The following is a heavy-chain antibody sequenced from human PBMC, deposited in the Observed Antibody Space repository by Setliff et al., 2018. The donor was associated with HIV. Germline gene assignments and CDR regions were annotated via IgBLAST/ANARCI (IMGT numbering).Heavy chain of an antibody. V-gene: IGHV3-48*01. D-gene: IGHD6-6*01. CDR3: AKDSSSGYYYYYLEV. Sequence: GGSLRLSCAASGFTFSSYSMNWVRQALGKGLEWVSFISWNSGAVTYADSVKGRFTISRDNARNSLYLQLNSLRAEDTVAYYCAKDSSSGYYYYYLEVWGKGTTVTVSS. CDR2: ISWNSGAV. J-gene: IGHJ6*03. CDR1: GFTFSSYS.